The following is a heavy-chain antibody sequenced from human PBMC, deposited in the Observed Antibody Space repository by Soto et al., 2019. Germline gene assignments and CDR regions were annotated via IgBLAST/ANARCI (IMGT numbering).Heavy chain of an antibody. J-gene: IGHJ6*03. D-gene: IGHD2-2*01. CDR2: IVVGSGNT. V-gene: IGHV1-58*02. Sequence: QMQLVQSGPEVKKPGTSVMVSCKASGFTFTSSAMQWVRQARGQRLEWIGWIVVGSGNTNYAQKFQERVTITRDMSTSTAYMELSSLRSEDTAVYYCAAGTEGYCSSTSCYDYYYYMDVWGKGTTVTVSS. CDR1: GFTFTSSA. CDR3: AAGTEGYCSSTSCYDYYYYMDV.